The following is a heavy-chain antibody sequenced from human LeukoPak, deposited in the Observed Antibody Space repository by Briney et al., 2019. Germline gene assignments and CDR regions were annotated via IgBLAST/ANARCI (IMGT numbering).Heavy chain of an antibody. CDR3: ARGYQLPHYYGMDV. CDR2: INHSGST. CDR1: GGSFSGYY. J-gene: IGHJ6*04. V-gene: IGHV4-34*01. Sequence: SETLSLTCAVYGGSFSGYYWSWIRQPPGKGLEWIGEINHSGSTNYNPSLKSRVTISVDTSKNQFSLKLSSVTAADMAVYYCARGYQLPHYYGMDVWGKGTTVTVSS. D-gene: IGHD2-2*01.